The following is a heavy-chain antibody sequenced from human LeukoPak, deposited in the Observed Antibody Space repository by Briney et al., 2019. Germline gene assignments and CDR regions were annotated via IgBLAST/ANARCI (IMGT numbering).Heavy chain of an antibody. D-gene: IGHD2-2*01. Sequence: GSLRLSCAASGFTFSSYGLSWVRQAPGKGLEWVSGISGSGVSTYYADSVKGRFTISRDNSKNTLFLQMNGLRAEDTAVYYCAKDGSRGFCGSSSCPYYYYYYMDVWGKGTTVTVSS. CDR2: ISGSGVST. CDR3: AKDGSRGFCGSSSCPYYYYYYMDV. CDR1: GFTFSSYG. V-gene: IGHV3-23*01. J-gene: IGHJ6*03.